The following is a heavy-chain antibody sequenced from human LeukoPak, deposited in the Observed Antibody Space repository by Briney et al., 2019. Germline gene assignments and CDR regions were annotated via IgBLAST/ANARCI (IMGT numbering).Heavy chain of an antibody. Sequence: GGALRLSCAASGFTFSSYAMSWVRQAPGKGLEWVSAIRDSGSSTHYADSVKGRFTTSRDNSKNTLFLQMNSLRAEDTAIYYCAKYGPQDSGSSHFNYWGQGALVTVSS. CDR1: GFTFSSYA. CDR3: AKYGPQDSGSSHFNY. V-gene: IGHV3-23*01. D-gene: IGHD1-26*01. CDR2: IRDSGSST. J-gene: IGHJ4*02.